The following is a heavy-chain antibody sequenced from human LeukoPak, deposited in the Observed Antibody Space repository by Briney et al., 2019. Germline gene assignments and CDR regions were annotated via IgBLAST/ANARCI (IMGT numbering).Heavy chain of an antibody. V-gene: IGHV3-30*18. J-gene: IGHJ4*02. CDR3: ANSIAAAGF. CDR2: ISYDGSNK. Sequence: GRSLRLSCAASGFTFSSYGMHGVRQAPGKGLEWVAVISYDGSNKYYADSVKGRFTISRDNSKNTLYLQMNSLRAEDTAVYYCANSIAAAGFWGQGTLVTVSS. D-gene: IGHD6-13*01. CDR1: GFTFSSYG.